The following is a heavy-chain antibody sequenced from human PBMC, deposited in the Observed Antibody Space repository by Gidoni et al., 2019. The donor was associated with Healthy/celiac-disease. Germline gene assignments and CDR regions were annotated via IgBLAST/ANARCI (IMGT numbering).Heavy chain of an antibody. D-gene: IGHD2-2*01. Sequence: EVQLVESGGGLVQHGESLRLSCSASGCTLSSDAMHWVRQSQGKGREYVAAISINGVSTYYADSVKGRFTSSRDNAKNTLYIKMSSLRAEDTAVYYCVKDCSSTSCFDYWGQGTLVTVSS. CDR2: ISINGVST. CDR1: GCTLSSDA. V-gene: IGHV3-64D*06. J-gene: IGHJ4*02. CDR3: VKDCSSTSCFDY.